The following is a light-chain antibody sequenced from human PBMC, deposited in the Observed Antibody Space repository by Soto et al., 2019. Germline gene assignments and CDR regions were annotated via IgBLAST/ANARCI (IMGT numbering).Light chain of an antibody. CDR2: DAS. Sequence: DIQMTQSPSTLSASVGDRVTITCRASQSIIRWLAWYQQKPGEAPKVLIYDASTLQSGVPSRFSGSGSGTEFTLTISSLQPEDFETYYCQQYSSYSGTFGQGTKVEI. V-gene: IGKV1-5*01. CDR1: QSIIRW. J-gene: IGKJ1*01. CDR3: QQYSSYSGT.